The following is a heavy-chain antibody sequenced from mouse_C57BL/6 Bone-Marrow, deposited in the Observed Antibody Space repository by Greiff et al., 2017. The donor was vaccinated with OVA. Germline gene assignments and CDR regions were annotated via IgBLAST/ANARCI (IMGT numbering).Heavy chain of an antibody. CDR1: GYAFSSYW. CDR2: IYPGDGDT. CDR3: AREEYDYLDY. Sequence: VQVVESGAELVKPGASVKISCKASGYAFSSYWMNWVKQRPGKGLEWIGQIYPGDGDTNYNGKFKGKATLTADKSSSTAYMQLSSLTSEDSAVYFCAREEYDYLDYWGQGTTLTVSS. V-gene: IGHV1-80*01. J-gene: IGHJ2*01. D-gene: IGHD2-10*02.